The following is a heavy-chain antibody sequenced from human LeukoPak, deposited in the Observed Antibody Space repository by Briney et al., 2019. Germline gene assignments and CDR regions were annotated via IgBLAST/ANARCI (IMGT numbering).Heavy chain of an antibody. J-gene: IGHJ4*01. CDR3: ARDGRFDSSGYCGY. CDR2: IYHSGST. V-gene: IGHV4-38-2*02. Sequence: KASETLSLTCTVSGYSISSGYYWGWIRQPPGKGLEWIGSIYHSGSTYYNPSLKSRVTISVDTSKNQFSLKLSSVTAADTAVYYCARDGRFDSSGYCGYWGQGTLVTVSS. CDR1: GYSISSGYY. D-gene: IGHD3-22*01.